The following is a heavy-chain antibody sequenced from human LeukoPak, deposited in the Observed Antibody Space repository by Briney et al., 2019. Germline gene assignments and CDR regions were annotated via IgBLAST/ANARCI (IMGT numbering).Heavy chain of an antibody. CDR1: GFTFSSYA. CDR2: ITSSGGRS. CDR3: AKSNGYFEY. D-gene: IGHD3-22*01. V-gene: IGHV3-23*01. Sequence: PGGSLRLSCAAPGFTFSSYAMSWVRQAPGKGLEWVSTITSSGGRSYYADSVKGRFTISRDNSKNTLYLQMNSLRVEDTAVYYCAKSNGYFEYWGQGTLVPVSS. J-gene: IGHJ4*02.